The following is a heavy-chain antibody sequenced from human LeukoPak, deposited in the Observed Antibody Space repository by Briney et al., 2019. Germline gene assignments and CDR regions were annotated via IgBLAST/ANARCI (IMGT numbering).Heavy chain of an antibody. CDR3: ARGGRITGTLGGYDY. D-gene: IGHD1-20*01. Sequence: SETLSLTCTVSGGSISSSSYYWGWIRQPPGKGLEWIGSIYYSGSTYYNPSLKSRVTISLDTSKNQFSLKLSSVTAADTAVYYCARGGRITGTLGGYDYWGQGTLVTVSS. CDR2: IYYSGST. V-gene: IGHV4-39*07. J-gene: IGHJ4*02. CDR1: GGSISSSSYY.